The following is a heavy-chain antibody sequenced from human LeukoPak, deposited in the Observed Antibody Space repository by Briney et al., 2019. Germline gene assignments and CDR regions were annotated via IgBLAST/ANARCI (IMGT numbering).Heavy chain of an antibody. CDR3: AKALKDYVGTLAFDI. Sequence: GGSLRPSCAASGFTFDDYAMHWVRQAPGKGLEWVSGISWNSGSIGYADSVKGRFTISRDNAKNSLYLQMNSLRAEDTALYYCAKALKDYVGTLAFDIWGQGTMVTVSS. V-gene: IGHV3-9*01. J-gene: IGHJ3*02. CDR1: GFTFDDYA. CDR2: ISWNSGSI. D-gene: IGHD4-17*01.